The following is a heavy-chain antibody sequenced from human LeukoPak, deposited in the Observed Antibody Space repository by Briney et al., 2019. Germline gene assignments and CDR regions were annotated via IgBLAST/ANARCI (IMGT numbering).Heavy chain of an antibody. J-gene: IGHJ4*02. CDR3: ARAIRGSAVDTGDR. CDR2: IKNDGSEE. Sequence: PGGSLRLSCAASGFTSSRYWMRWVRQAPGKGLEGVANIKNDGSEEYYVDSVKGRFNISRDNARNSLFLQMNSLTVEDTAVYYCARAIRGSAVDTGDRWGQGTLVTVSS. CDR1: GFTSSRYW. D-gene: IGHD3-10*01. V-gene: IGHV3-7*01.